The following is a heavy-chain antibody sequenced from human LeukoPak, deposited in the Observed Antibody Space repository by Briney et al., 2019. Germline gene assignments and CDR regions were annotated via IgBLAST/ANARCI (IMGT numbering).Heavy chain of an antibody. CDR3: ARYDYGGGIDF. J-gene: IGHJ4*02. CDR1: GFTFSSYA. Sequence: GGSLRLSCAASGFTFSSYAMHWVRQAPGKGLEWVAVISYDGSNKYYADSVKGRFTISRDNSKNTLYLQMNSLRAEDTAVYYCARYDYGGGIDFWGQGTLVTVSS. V-gene: IGHV3-30*04. D-gene: IGHD4-23*01. CDR2: ISYDGSNK.